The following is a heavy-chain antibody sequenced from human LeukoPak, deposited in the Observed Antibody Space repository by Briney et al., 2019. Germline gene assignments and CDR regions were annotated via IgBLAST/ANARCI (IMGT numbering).Heavy chain of an antibody. CDR1: GDSISSGTYY. Sequence: SQTLSLTCTVSGDSISSGTYYWSWVRQHPGKGPEWIGYIYTRGSAYYNPSLTSRVTISVDTSKNQFSLKLASVTAADTAVYYCARGVYGSEKGGLDSWGQGTLVTVSS. D-gene: IGHD3-10*01. CDR3: ARGVYGSEKGGLDS. CDR2: IYTRGSA. V-gene: IGHV4-31*03. J-gene: IGHJ4*02.